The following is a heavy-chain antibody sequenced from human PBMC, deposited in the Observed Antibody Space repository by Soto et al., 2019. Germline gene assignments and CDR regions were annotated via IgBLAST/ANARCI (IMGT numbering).Heavy chain of an antibody. J-gene: IGHJ4*02. V-gene: IGHV3-23*01. D-gene: IGHD3-22*01. CDR1: GFTFSSYA. CDR2: IRGSGGST. Sequence: GGSLRLSCAASGFTFSSYAMSWVRQAPGKGLEWVSAIRGSGGSTYYADSVKGRFTISRDNSKNTLYLQMNSLRAEDTAVYYCAKGHDSSGTMNTNFDYWGQGTLVTVSS. CDR3: AKGHDSSGTMNTNFDY.